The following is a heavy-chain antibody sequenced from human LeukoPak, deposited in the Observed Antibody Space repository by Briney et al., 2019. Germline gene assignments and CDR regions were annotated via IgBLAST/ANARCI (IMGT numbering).Heavy chain of an antibody. CDR3: ARGGMVTTPYDY. CDR2: IYYSGST. D-gene: IGHD5-18*01. CDR1: GGSISSYY. V-gene: IGHV4-59*01. Sequence: PSETLSLTCTVSGGSISSYYWSWIRQPPGKGLEWIGYIYYSGSTNYNPSLKSRVTISVDTSKNQFSLKLSSVTAADTAVYYCARGGMVTTPYDYWGQGTLVTVSS. J-gene: IGHJ4*02.